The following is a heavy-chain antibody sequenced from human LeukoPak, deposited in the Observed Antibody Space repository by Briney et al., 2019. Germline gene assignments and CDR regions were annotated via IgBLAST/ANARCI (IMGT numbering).Heavy chain of an antibody. D-gene: IGHD3-10*01. CDR2: IVVGSGNT. Sequence: SVKVSCKASGFTFTSSAVQWVRQARGQRLEWIGWIVVGSGNTNYAQKFQEGVTITRDMSTSTAYMELSSLRSEDTAVYYCAADRPGSGKNYHYYGMDVWGQGTTVTVSS. CDR3: AADRPGSGKNYHYYGMDV. V-gene: IGHV1-58*01. CDR1: GFTFTSSA. J-gene: IGHJ6*02.